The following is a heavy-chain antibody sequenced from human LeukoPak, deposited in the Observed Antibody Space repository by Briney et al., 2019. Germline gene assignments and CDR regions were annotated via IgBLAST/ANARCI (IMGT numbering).Heavy chain of an antibody. CDR3: ARAPLAVAGTLNY. V-gene: IGHV3-21*01. CDR1: GFTFSSYS. CDR2: ISSSSSYI. Sequence: KPGGSLRLSCAASGFTFSSYSMNWVRQAPGKGLEWVSSISSSSSYIYYADSVKGRFTISRDNAKNSLYLQMNSLRAEDTAVYYCARAPLAVAGTLNYWGQGTLVTVSP. D-gene: IGHD6-19*01. J-gene: IGHJ4*02.